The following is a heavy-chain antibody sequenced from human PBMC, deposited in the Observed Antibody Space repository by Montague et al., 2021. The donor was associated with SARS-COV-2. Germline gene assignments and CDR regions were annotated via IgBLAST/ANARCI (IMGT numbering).Heavy chain of an antibody. CDR2: IKQDGSDK. CDR3: ARDFYYYMDV. J-gene: IGHJ6*03. CDR1: GFTFSTNL. Sequence: SLRLSCAASGFTFSTNLMSWVRQAPGKGLEWAANIKQDGSDKFYVDSVKGRFTLSTDNAKNSVYLQMDGLRPEDTAVYYCARDFYYYMDVWGKGTTVTVSS. V-gene: IGHV3-7*01.